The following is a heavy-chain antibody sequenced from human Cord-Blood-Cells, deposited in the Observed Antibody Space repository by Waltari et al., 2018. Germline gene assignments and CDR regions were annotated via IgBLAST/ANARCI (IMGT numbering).Heavy chain of an antibody. V-gene: IGHV1-3*01. CDR3: ARGGELERLFDY. J-gene: IGHJ4*02. Sequence: QVQLVQSGAEVKKPGASVKVSCTASGYTFTSYAMHWVRQAPGQRLEWRGWINAGNGNTKYSQKFQGRVTITRDTSASTAHMELSSLRSEDTAVYYCARGGELERLFDYWGQGTLVTVSS. CDR1: GYTFTSYA. CDR2: INAGNGNT. D-gene: IGHD1-1*01.